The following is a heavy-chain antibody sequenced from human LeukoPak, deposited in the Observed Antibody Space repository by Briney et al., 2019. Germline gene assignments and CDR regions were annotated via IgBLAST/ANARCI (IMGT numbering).Heavy chain of an antibody. CDR2: IWSDGSNQ. Sequence: GKSLRLSCAASKFTFSHYGMHWVRQAPGKGLQWVAVIWSDGSNQYYDDSVKGRFTISRDNFNNMVYLQMNSLRADDTGVYYCAKDPSSASRTLDIWGQGTLVIVSA. D-gene: IGHD3-16*01. J-gene: IGHJ3*02. CDR1: KFTFSHYG. CDR3: AKDPSSASRTLDI. V-gene: IGHV3-33*06.